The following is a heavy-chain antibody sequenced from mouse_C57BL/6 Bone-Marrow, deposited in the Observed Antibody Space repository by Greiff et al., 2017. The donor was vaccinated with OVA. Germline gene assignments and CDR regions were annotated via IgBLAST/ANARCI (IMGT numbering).Heavy chain of an antibody. J-gene: IGHJ2*01. CDR2: IYPRSGNT. Sequence: VKLVESGAELARPGASVKLSCKASGYTFTSYGISWVKQRTGQGLEWIGEIYPRSGNTYYNEKFKGKATLPADKSSSTAYMELRSLTSEDSAVYFCAREGYYSNYWGQGTTLTVSS. V-gene: IGHV1-81*01. CDR3: AREGYYSNY. CDR1: GYTFTSYG. D-gene: IGHD2-5*01.